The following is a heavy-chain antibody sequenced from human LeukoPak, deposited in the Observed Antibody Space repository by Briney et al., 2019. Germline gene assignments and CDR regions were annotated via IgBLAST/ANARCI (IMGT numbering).Heavy chain of an antibody. V-gene: IGHV3-7*03. CDR2: IKQDGSEK. CDR1: GLTFSNYW. J-gene: IGHJ4*02. CDR3: ASGRDY. Sequence: GGSLRLSCAASGLTFSNYWMSWVRQAPGKGLEWVANIKQDGSEKLYVDSVKGRFTISRDNAKNSVYLQMNSLRAEDTAVYYCASGRDYWGQGTLVTVSS.